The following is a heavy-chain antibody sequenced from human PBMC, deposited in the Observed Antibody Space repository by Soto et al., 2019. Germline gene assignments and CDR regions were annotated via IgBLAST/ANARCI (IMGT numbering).Heavy chain of an antibody. CDR1: GDSISNSRFY. V-gene: IGHV4-39*01. CDR3: AGQPTAGSYYDLGSYYYYYAMDV. J-gene: IGHJ6*02. D-gene: IGHD3-10*01. CDR2: IYHTGNA. Sequence: SETLSLTCSVSGDSISNSRFYWAWIRQPPGEGLEWIGSIYHTGNAYYNPSLKSRVTISVDTSKNQFSLKLTSVTAADAALYYCAGQPTAGSYYDLGSYYYYYAMDVWGQGTTVTVSS.